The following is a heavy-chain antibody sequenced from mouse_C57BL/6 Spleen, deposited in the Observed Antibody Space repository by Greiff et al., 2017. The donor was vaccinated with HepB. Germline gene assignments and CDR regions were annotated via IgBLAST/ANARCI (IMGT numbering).Heavy chain of an antibody. CDR2: IYWDDDK. Sequence: QVTLKECGPGILQSSQTLSLTCSFSGFSLSTSGMGVSWIRQPSGKGLEWLAHIYWDDDKRYNPSLKSRLTISKDTSRNQVFLKITSVDTADTATYYCARGYEDYAMDYWGQGTSVTVSS. CDR1: GFSLSTSGMG. V-gene: IGHV8-12*01. D-gene: IGHD2-14*01. CDR3: ARGYEDYAMDY. J-gene: IGHJ4*01.